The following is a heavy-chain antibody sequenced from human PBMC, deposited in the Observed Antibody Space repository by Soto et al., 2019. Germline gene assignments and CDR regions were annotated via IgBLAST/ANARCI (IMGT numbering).Heavy chain of an antibody. CDR1: GDSVSSNSAA. D-gene: IGHD4-17*01. CDR3: ARDSGYGDYVVLLDYYYGMDV. CDR2: TYYRSKWYN. V-gene: IGHV6-1*01. Sequence: SQTLSLTCAISGDSVSSNSAAWNWIRQSPSRGLEWLGRTYYRSKWYNDYAVSVKSRITINPDTSKNQFSLQLNSVTPEDTAVYYCARDSGYGDYVVLLDYYYGMDVWGQGPTVTVSS. J-gene: IGHJ6*02.